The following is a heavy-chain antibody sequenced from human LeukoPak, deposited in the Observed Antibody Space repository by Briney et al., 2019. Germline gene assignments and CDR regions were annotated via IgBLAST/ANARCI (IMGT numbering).Heavy chain of an antibody. CDR1: GFTFSNYY. CDR2: IKQDGTEK. V-gene: IGHV3-7*01. CDR3: ARSRFYFDY. J-gene: IGHJ4*02. Sequence: GGSLRPSCAASGFTFSNYYMAWARQAPRKGLEWVANIKQDGTEKYYVDSEKGRFTISRDNAKNSLYLQLNSLRAEDTAVYYCARSRFYFDYWGQGTLVTVSS.